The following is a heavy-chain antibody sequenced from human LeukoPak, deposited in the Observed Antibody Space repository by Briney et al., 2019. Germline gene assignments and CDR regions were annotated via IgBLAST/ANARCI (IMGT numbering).Heavy chain of an antibody. CDR1: GGSISSSSYY. J-gene: IGHJ5*02. Sequence: PSETLSLTCTVSGGSISSSSYYWAWIRQPPGKGLEWIGSIYYSGSTYYNPSLKSRVTIPVDTSKNQFSLKLNSVTAADTAVYYCARHDWFDPWGQGTLVTVSS. CDR2: IYYSGST. V-gene: IGHV4-39*01. CDR3: ARHDWFDP.